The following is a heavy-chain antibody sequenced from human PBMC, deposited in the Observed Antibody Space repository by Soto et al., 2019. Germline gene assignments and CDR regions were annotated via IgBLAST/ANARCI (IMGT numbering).Heavy chain of an antibody. V-gene: IGHV3-74*01. CDR1: GFPFGPFY. D-gene: IGHD5-12*01. Sequence: EVQLVGSGGGLIQPGESLRLSCAASGFPFGPFYMHWVRQAPGKGLEWVSHINGDGTTTVYADSVKGRFTISRDNAKNTLYLQMTSLRAEDTAVYYCARDRGYPDSFDIWGQGTMVTVSS. J-gene: IGHJ3*02. CDR2: INGDGTTT. CDR3: ARDRGYPDSFDI.